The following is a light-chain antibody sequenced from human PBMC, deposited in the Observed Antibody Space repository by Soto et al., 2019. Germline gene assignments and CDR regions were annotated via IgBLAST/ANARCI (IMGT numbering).Light chain of an antibody. J-gene: IGKJ1*01. CDR3: QQYNNWPRT. CDR1: QSISSN. V-gene: IGKV3-15*01. CDR2: DAS. Sequence: EIVMTQSPATLSVSPGERATLSCRASQSISSNLAWYQQKPGQAPRLLIHDASTRATGLPDRFSGSGSGTEFTLTISSLQSEDFAVFYCQQYNNWPRTFGQGTKVEIK.